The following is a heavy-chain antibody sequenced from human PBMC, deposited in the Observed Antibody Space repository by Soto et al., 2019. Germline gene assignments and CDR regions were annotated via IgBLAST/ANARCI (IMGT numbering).Heavy chain of an antibody. D-gene: IGHD4-17*01. J-gene: IGHJ4*02. CDR1: GFTFSSYA. CDR2: ISGSGGST. Sequence: EVQLLESGGGLVQPGGSLRLSCAASGFTFSSYAMSWVRQAPGKGLEWVSAISGSGGSTYYADSVKGRFTISRDNAKNTLYLQMNSLRAEDTAVYYCAKGWYGDLSPTLFDYWGQGTLVTVSS. V-gene: IGHV3-23*01. CDR3: AKGWYGDLSPTLFDY.